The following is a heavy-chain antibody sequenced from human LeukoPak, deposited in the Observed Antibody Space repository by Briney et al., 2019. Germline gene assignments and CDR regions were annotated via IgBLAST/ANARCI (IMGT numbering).Heavy chain of an antibody. CDR1: GFTVSSHY. J-gene: IGHJ4*02. D-gene: IGHD3-10*01. V-gene: IGHV3-66*01. Sequence: GGSLRLSCAASGFTVSSHYMTWVRQAPGKGLEWVPVIYTSGSTYYADSVKGRFTISRDNSKNTLYLQMHSLRAEDTAVYYCARGLDGSGSTFVDWGQGTLVTVSS. CDR3: ARGLDGSGSTFVD. CDR2: IYTSGST.